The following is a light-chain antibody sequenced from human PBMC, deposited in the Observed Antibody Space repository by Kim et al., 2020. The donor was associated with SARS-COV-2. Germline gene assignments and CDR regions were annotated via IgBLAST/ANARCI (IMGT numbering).Light chain of an antibody. CDR1: QTVSSTS. CDR3: QQYGSSPYT. V-gene: IGKV3-20*01. CDR2: GAS. J-gene: IGKJ2*01. Sequence: LSPGERATLSCRASQTVSSTSLVWYQQKPGQAPRLLIYGASSRASGVPDRFSGSGSGADFTLTIARLEPEDFALYYYQQYGSSPYTFGQGTKLEI.